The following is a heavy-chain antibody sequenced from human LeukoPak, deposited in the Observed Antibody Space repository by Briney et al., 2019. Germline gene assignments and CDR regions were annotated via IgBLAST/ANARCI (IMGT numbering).Heavy chain of an antibody. D-gene: IGHD5-18*01. CDR2: IKQDGSEE. J-gene: IGHJ4*02. Sequence: GGSLRLSRAASGFTFTNYWMSWVRQAPGKGPEWVANIKQDGSEEYYADSVKGRFTISRDNGKNSLNLQMNSLRAEDTAVYYCARWAGVTDYWGQGTLVTVSS. CDR3: ARWAGVTDY. CDR1: GFTFTNYW. V-gene: IGHV3-7*01.